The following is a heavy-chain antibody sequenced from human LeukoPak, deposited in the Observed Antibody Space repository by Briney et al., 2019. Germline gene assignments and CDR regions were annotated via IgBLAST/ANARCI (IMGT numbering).Heavy chain of an antibody. V-gene: IGHV1-46*01. J-gene: IGHJ4*02. CDR2: INPSGGST. Sequence: ASVKVSCKASGYTFTSYYMHWVRQAPGQGLEWMGIINPSGGSTSYAKKFQGRVTMTRDTSTSTVYMELSSLRSEDKAVYYCARDRYYYDSSGYIRGISFDYWGQGTLVTVSS. D-gene: IGHD3-22*01. CDR3: ARDRYYYDSSGYIRGISFDY. CDR1: GYTFTSYY.